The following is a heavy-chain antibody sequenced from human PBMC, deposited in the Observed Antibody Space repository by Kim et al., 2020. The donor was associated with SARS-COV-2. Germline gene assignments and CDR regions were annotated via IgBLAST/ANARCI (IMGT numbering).Heavy chain of an antibody. Sequence: GGSLRLSCAASGFTFSNYWMSWVRQAPGKGLEWVGRIKNKTNGGTTDYSAPGKGRFTISRDDSKNTLYLQMNSLKTEATAVCYCAPESGYYY. CDR2: IKNKTNGGTT. CDR3: APESGYYY. D-gene: IGHD3-3*01. CDR1: GFTFSNYW. J-gene: IGHJ6*01. V-gene: IGHV3-15*01.